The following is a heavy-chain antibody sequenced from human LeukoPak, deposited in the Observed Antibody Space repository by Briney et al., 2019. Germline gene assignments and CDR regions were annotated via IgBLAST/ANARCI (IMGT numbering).Heavy chain of an antibody. D-gene: IGHD2-21*02. V-gene: IGHV4-30-4*01. CDR1: GGSISSGDYY. CDR3: ARDRSSGDWYWYIDL. CDR2: IYYSGST. J-gene: IGHJ2*01. Sequence: SQTLSLTCTVSGGSISSGDYYWSWIRQPPGKGLEWIGYIYYSGSTYYNPSLKSRVTISVDTSKNQFSLKLSSVTAADTAVYYCARDRSSGDWYWYIDLWGRGTLVTVS.